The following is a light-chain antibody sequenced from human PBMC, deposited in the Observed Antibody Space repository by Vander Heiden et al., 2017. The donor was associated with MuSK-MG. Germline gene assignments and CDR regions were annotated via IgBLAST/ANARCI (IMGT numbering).Light chain of an antibody. J-gene: IGKJ1*01. V-gene: IGKV1-39*01. CDR3: QQGYNCPET. Sequence: EIQMTQSPSSLSASVGDRVTITCRASQSISSYVNWYQQQPEEAPKLLIYAASSLQSGVPSRFSGSGSGTDFTLTISSLQPEDFATYYCQQGYNCPETFGRGTKVEIK. CDR2: AAS. CDR1: QSISSY.